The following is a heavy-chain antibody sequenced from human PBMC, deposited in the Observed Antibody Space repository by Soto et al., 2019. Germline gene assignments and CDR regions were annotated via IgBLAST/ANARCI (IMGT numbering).Heavy chain of an antibody. V-gene: IGHV3-9*01. J-gene: IGHJ4*02. CDR3: AKDMKWGEMTTIPYFDS. D-gene: IGHD4-17*01. CDR2: ISANGDTI. CDR1: GFTVDDYA. Sequence: EVQLVESGGGLEQPGRSLRLSCVASGFTVDDYAMHWVRQAPGKGLEWVSGISANGDTIDYADSVKGRFTISRDNAKNSLFLQMNSLRPEDTALYYCAKDMKWGEMTTIPYFDSWGEGTQVTVSS.